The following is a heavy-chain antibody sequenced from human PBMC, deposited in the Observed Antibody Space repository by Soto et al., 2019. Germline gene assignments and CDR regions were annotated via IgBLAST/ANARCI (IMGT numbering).Heavy chain of an antibody. J-gene: IGHJ6*01. V-gene: IGHV3-33*01. D-gene: IGHD2-15*01. CDR2: IWYDGSNK. Sequence: QVQLVESGGGVVQPGRSLRLSCAASGFTFSSYGMHWVRQAPGKGLEWVAVIWYDGSNKYYADSVKGRFTISRDNSKNTLYLQMNSLRAEDTAVYYCARDLGYCSGGSCYGGYYYGMDVW. CDR3: ARDLGYCSGGSCYGGYYYGMDV. CDR1: GFTFSSYG.